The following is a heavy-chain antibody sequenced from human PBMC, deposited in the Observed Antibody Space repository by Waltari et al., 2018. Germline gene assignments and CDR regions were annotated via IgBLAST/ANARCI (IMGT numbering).Heavy chain of an antibody. Sequence: QVQLVESGGGVVQPGRSLRLPCAVSGFVLSSSGMHWVRQVPGKGLEWVAVILNDGIKYHADSVKGRFTISRDSSKNTLYLQMNSLRAEDTALYYCAKDRNYKWAFDYWGQGVLVTVSS. V-gene: IGHV3-30*18. D-gene: IGHD1-7*01. CDR3: AKDRNYKWAFDY. CDR2: ILNDGIK. CDR1: GFVLSSSG. J-gene: IGHJ4*02.